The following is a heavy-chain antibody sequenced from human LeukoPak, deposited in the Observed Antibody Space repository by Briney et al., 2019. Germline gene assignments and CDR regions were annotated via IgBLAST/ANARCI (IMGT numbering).Heavy chain of an antibody. CDR2: IGAGGDT. CDR3: AREDPASGDWDSFDT. CDR1: GFTLSTYD. J-gene: IGHJ3*02. V-gene: IGHV3-13*01. D-gene: IGHD3/OR15-3a*01. Sequence: GGSLRLSCAASGFTLSTYDIHWVRQSIGKGLEWVSAIGAGGDTYYSDSVKGRFTMSRENAKNSLHLQMNSLRDADTAVYYCAREDPASGDWDSFDTWGLGTMVTVSS.